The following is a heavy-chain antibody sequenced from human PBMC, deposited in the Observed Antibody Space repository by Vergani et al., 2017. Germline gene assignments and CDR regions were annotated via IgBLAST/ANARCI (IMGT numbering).Heavy chain of an antibody. CDR3: ARDIAVAGTYYYGMDV. J-gene: IGHJ6*02. Sequence: GSSVKVSCKASGGTFSSYAISWVRQAPGQGLEWMGRIIPIFGTANYAQKFQGRVTITADESTSTAYMELSSLRSEDTAVYYCARDIAVAGTYYYGMDVWGQGTTVTVSS. D-gene: IGHD6-19*01. V-gene: IGHV1-69*13. CDR1: GGTFSSYA. CDR2: IIPIFGTA.